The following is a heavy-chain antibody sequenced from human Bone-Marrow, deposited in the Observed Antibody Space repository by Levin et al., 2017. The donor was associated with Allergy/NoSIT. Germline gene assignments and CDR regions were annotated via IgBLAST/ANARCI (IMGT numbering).Heavy chain of an antibody. J-gene: IGHJ6*02. D-gene: IGHD4-23*01. CDR1: GFTFNTYS. CDR2: SSNRNNYI. Sequence: GGSLRLSCAASGFTFNTYSMNWVRQAPGKGLEWVSTSSNRNNYIYYTRSVRGRFTISRDNAKNSLYLQMNSLRAEDTAVYYCARGDYGGGAFGYYGMDVWGQGTTVTVSS. CDR3: ARGDYGGGAFGYYGMDV. V-gene: IGHV3-21*01.